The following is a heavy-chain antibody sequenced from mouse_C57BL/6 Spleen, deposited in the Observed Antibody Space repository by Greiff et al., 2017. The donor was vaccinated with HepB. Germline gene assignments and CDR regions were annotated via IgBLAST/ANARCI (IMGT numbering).Heavy chain of an antibody. D-gene: IGHD1-1*01. CDR3: ARTSTTVVDAMDY. CDR2: INPSSGYT. V-gene: IGHV1-4*01. CDR1: GYTFTSYT. J-gene: IGHJ4*01. Sequence: LQESGAELARPGASVKMSCKASGYTFTSYTMHWVKQRPGQGLEWIGYINPSSGYTKYNQKFKDKATLTADKSSSTAYMQLSSLTSEDSAVYYCARTSTTVVDAMDYWGQGTSVTVSS.